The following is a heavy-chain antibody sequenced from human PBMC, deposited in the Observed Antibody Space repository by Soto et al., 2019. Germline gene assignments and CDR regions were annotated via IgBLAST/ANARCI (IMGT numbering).Heavy chain of an antibody. CDR2: IIPIFGTA. CDR3: QGTMVRGVITGNYYYGMDV. J-gene: IGHJ6*02. Sequence: QVQLVQSGAEVKKPGSSVKVSCKASGGTFSSYAISWVRQAPGQGLEWMGGIIPIFGTANYAQKFQGRVTITADESTSTVYMELRSLRSEDTAVYYCQGTMVRGVITGNYYYGMDVWGQGTTVTVSS. V-gene: IGHV1-69*12. CDR1: GGTFSSYA. D-gene: IGHD3-10*01.